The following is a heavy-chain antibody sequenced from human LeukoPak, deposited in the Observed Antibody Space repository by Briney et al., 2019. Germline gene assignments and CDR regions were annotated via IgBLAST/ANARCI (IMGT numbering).Heavy chain of an antibody. J-gene: IGHJ6*03. CDR3: ARDTLWFGDSMHYYYMDV. D-gene: IGHD3-10*01. V-gene: IGHV3-21*01. CDR2: ISSSSSYI. CDR1: GFTFSSYS. Sequence: GGSLRLSCAASGFTFSSYSMNWVRQAPGKGLEWVSSISSSSSYIYYADSVKGRFTISRDNAKNSLYLQMNSLRAEDTAVYYCARDTLWFGDSMHYYYMDVWGKGTTVTVSS.